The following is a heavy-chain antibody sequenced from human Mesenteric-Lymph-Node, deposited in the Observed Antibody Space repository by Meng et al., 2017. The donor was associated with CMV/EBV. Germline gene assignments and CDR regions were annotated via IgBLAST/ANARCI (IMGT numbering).Heavy chain of an antibody. Sequence: VSGGSVSSGTYSWSWIRQPPGKGLEWIGYVYFRGSTKYNPSFKSRVTISVDTSKNQFSLRLSSVTAADTAMYYCARGGVATMHPFDYWGQGTLVTVSS. J-gene: IGHJ4*02. D-gene: IGHD5-12*01. V-gene: IGHV4-61*01. CDR1: GGSVSSGTYS. CDR3: ARGGVATMHPFDY. CDR2: VYFRGST.